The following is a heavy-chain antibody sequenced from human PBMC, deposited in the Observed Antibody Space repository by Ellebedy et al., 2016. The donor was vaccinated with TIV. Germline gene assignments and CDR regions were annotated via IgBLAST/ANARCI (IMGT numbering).Heavy chain of an antibody. CDR1: GVTFSSNW. CDR2: INSDGSRS. Sequence: PGGSLRLSCAASGVTFSSNWMHWVRQAPGKGLVWVSRINSDGSRSTYADSVKGRFTISRDNAKNTLYVQMNSLRAEDTAVYYCARDGIVGGPTEYYFDSWGQGTLVTVSS. D-gene: IGHD1-26*01. V-gene: IGHV3-74*01. CDR3: ARDGIVGGPTEYYFDS. J-gene: IGHJ4*02.